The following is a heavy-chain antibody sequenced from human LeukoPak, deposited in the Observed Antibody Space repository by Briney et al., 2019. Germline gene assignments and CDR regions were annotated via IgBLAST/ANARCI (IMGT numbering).Heavy chain of an antibody. Sequence: PGGSLRLSCAASEFSFSNYWMTWFRQTPGKGLEWVGNIKQDGSEKYYVDSVKGRFTISRDNAKNSLYLQMNSLRVEDTAIYYCARDYVWGSSESDYWGQGTLVTVSS. D-gene: IGHD7-27*01. V-gene: IGHV3-7*01. CDR1: EFSFSNYW. CDR3: ARDYVWGSSESDY. J-gene: IGHJ4*02. CDR2: IKQDGSEK.